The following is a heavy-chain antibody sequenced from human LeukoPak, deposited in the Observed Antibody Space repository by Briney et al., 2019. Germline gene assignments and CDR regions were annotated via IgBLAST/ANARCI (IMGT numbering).Heavy chain of an antibody. CDR2: IYPGDSDT. D-gene: IGHD5-18*01. CDR3: ARPGEDTAMRFDY. Sequence: KPGESLKISCKGSGYSFTSYWIGWVRQMPGKGLEWMGTIYPGDSDTRYSPSFQGRVTISADNSSTTAYLQWSSLKASDTAMYYCARPGEDTAMRFDYWGQGTLVTVSP. CDR1: GYSFTSYW. V-gene: IGHV5-51*03. J-gene: IGHJ4*02.